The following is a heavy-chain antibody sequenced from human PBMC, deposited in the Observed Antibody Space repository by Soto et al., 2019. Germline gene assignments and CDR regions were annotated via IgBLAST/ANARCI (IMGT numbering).Heavy chain of an antibody. Sequence: PSETLSLTCTVAGGSISSYYWSWIRQPPGKGLEWIGYIYYSGSTNYNPSLKSRVTISVDTSKNQFSLKRISVTAADTAVYYCARRYGASCDYWRQGTLVIVSS. CDR2: IYYSGST. CDR1: GGSISSYY. J-gene: IGHJ4*02. D-gene: IGHD4-17*01. V-gene: IGHV4-59*01. CDR3: ARRYGASCDY.